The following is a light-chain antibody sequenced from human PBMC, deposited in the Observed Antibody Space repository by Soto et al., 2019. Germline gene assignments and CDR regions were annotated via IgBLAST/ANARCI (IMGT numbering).Light chain of an antibody. CDR2: AAS. CDR1: QSISSY. J-gene: IGKJ5*01. V-gene: IGKV1-39*01. CDR3: QQSYSTPIT. Sequence: RISSDCSLSAYVEGRVTITCLASQSISSYLNWYQQKPGKAPKLLIYAASSLQSGVPSRFSGSGSGTDFTLTISSLQPEDVATYYCQQSYSTPITVGQGTKLEIK.